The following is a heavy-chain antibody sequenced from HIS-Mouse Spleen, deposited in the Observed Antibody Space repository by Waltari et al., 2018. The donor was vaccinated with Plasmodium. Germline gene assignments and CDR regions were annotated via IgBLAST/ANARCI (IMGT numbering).Heavy chain of an antibody. J-gene: IGHJ4*02. CDR1: GGSLSGYY. Sequence: QVQLQQWGAGLLKPSETMSLTCAVYGGSLSGYYWSWTRQPPGKGLEWIGEINHSGSTNYNPSLKSRVTISVDTSKNQFSLKLSSVTAADTAVYYCARAYYDFWSGYRFDYWGQGTLVTVSS. CDR3: ARAYYDFWSGYRFDY. V-gene: IGHV4-34*01. D-gene: IGHD3-3*01. CDR2: INHSGST.